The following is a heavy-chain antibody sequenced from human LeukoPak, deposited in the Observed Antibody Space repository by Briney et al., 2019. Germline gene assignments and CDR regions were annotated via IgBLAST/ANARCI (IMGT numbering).Heavy chain of an antibody. D-gene: IGHD3-3*01. V-gene: IGHV1-8*01. J-gene: IGHJ6*02. CDR1: GYTFTSYD. CDR3: ARGYDFWSGYPPFYYYYGMDV. CDR2: MNPNSGNT. Sequence: VSVKVSCKASGYTFTSYDINWVRQATGQGLEWMGWMNPNSGNTGYAQKFQGRVTMTRNTSISTAYMELSSLRSEDTAVYYCARGYDFWSGYPPFYYYYGMDVWGQGTTVTVSS.